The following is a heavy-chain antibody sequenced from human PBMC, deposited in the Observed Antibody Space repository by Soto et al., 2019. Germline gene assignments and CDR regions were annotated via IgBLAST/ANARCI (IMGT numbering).Heavy chain of an antibody. V-gene: IGHV4-59*08. CDR2: IYSSGST. D-gene: IGHD2-15*01. CDR1: GGSISSYY. Sequence: SETLSLTCTVSGGSISSYYWSWIRQPPGKGLEWIGYIYSSGSTNYNPSLKSRVTISVDTSKNQFSLKLSSVTAADTAVYYCARGGYCSGGSCYWFDPWGQGTLVTVSS. CDR3: ARGGYCSGGSCYWFDP. J-gene: IGHJ5*02.